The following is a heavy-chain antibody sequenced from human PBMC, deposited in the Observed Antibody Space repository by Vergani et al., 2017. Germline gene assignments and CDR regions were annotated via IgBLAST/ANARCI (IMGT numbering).Heavy chain of an antibody. V-gene: IGHV3-11*05. CDR3: AGYRKGYSCGWYRDFDL. CDR2: ISSSSSYT. Sequence: QVQLVESGGGLVKPGGSLRLSCAASGFTFSDYYMSWIRQAPGKGLEWVSYISSSSSYTNYADSVKGRFTISRDNAKNSLYLQMNSLRAEDTAVYYCAGYRKGYSCGWYRDFDLWGRGTLVTVSS. J-gene: IGHJ2*01. D-gene: IGHD6-19*01. CDR1: GFTFSDYY.